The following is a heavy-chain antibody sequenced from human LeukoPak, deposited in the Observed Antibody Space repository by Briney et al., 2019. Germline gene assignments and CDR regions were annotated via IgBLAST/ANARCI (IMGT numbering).Heavy chain of an antibody. D-gene: IGHD2-2*01. CDR2: ISGSGGST. CDR3: AKDLRSTSTNWFDP. Sequence: GGSLRLSCAASGFTFSSYAMSWVRQAPGKGLEWVSAISGSGGSTYYADSVKGRFTIPRDNSKNTLYLQMNSLRAEDTAVYYCAKDLRSTSTNWFDPWGQGTLVTVSS. V-gene: IGHV3-23*01. CDR1: GFTFSSYA. J-gene: IGHJ5*02.